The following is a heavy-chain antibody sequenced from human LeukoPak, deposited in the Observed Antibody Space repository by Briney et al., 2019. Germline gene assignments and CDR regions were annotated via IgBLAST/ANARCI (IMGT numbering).Heavy chain of an antibody. CDR3: ARQLGAYSYPFDI. J-gene: IGHJ3*02. CDR2: IYYSGST. D-gene: IGHD3-16*01. CDR1: GGSISSSSYY. V-gene: IGHV4-39*01. Sequence: SETLSLTCTVSGGSISSSSYYWGWIRQPPGKGLEWIGSIYYSGSTLYNPSLTSRVTISVDTSKNQFYLRLNSVTAADTAVYYCARQLGAYSYPFDIWGQGTKVTVSS.